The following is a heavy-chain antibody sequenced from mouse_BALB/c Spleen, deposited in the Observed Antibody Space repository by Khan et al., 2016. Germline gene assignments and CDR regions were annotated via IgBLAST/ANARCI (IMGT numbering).Heavy chain of an antibody. CDR2: ISDGGSYT. CDR3: ARGGLRRGMDY. Sequence: EVELVESGGGLVKPGGSLKLSCAASGFTFSDYYMYWVRQTPEKRLEWVATISDGGSYTYYPDSVKGRFTISRDNAKNNLYLQMSSLKSEDTAMYYCARGGLRRGMDYWGQGTSVTVSS. CDR1: GFTFSDYY. D-gene: IGHD2-4*01. J-gene: IGHJ4*01. V-gene: IGHV5-4*02.